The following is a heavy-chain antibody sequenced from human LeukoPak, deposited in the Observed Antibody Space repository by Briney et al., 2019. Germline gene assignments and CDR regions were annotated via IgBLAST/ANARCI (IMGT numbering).Heavy chain of an antibody. CDR2: ITARADST. CDR3: AKTYMWSIDAFHI. V-gene: IGHV3-23*01. CDR1: GFSFSSYW. Sequence: GGSLRLSCAASGFSFSSYWMHWVRQAPGKGLEWVSGITARADSTYYADSVKGRVTISRDNSKNTLFLQLNSLRAEDAAVYYCAKTYMWSIDAFHIWGQGTMVTVSS. D-gene: IGHD2-8*02. J-gene: IGHJ3*02.